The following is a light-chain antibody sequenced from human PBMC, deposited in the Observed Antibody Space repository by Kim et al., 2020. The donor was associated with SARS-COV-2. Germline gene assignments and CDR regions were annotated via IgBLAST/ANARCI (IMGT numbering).Light chain of an antibody. CDR3: PVWDSSTEHVV. CDR2: YDT. J-gene: IGLJ1*01. V-gene: IGLV3-21*01. Sequence: SYELTQPPSLSVAPGKTATITCGGNNIGRKRVHWYQQQPGQAPVLAIYYDTDRPSGIPERFSGSTSGNTATLTISRVEPGDEAEYYRPVWDSSTEHVVFG. CDR1: NIGRKR.